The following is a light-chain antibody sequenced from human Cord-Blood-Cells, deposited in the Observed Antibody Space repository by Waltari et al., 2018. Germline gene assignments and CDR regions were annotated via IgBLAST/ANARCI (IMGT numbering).Light chain of an antibody. CDR1: QSISSY. CDR3: QQSYSTPFT. Sequence: EIQMTQSPSSLSESVVDRVTITCRASQSISSYLNWYQQKPGKAPKLLIYAASSLQSGVPSRFSGSGSGTDFTLTISSLQPEDFATYYCQQSYSTPFTFGPGTKVDIK. CDR2: AAS. J-gene: IGKJ3*01. V-gene: IGKV1-39*01.